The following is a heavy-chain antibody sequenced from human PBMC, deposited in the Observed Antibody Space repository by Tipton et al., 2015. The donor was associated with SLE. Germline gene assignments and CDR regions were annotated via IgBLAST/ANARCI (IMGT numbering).Heavy chain of an antibody. CDR3: ARDDRYNYASYWYFDL. CDR1: GGSISGYY. J-gene: IGHJ2*01. CDR2: IYHSGST. D-gene: IGHD5-18*01. Sequence: TLSLTCSVSGGSISGYYWSWIRQSPGKGLEWIGYIYHSGSTNYNPSLKSRVTISVDTSKNQFSLRLTSVTAADTAVYYCARDDRYNYASYWYFDLWGRGTLVTVSS. V-gene: IGHV4-59*01.